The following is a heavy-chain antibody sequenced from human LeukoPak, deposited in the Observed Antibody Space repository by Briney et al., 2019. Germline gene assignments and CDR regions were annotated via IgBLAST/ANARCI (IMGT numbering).Heavy chain of an antibody. J-gene: IGHJ4*02. CDR1: GGSFSGYY. V-gene: IGHV4-34*01. CDR2: INHSGST. CDR3: ARSRARPIDY. Sequence: SETLSLTCAVYGGSFSGYYWSWIRQPPGKGLEWIGEINHSGSTNYNPSLKSRVTISVDTSKNQFSLKLSSVTAADTAVYYCARSRARPIDYWGQGTLVTVSS. D-gene: IGHD3-10*01.